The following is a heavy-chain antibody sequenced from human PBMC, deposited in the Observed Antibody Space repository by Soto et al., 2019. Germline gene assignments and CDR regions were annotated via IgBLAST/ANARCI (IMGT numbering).Heavy chain of an antibody. D-gene: IGHD6-6*01. CDR2: IYYSGRT. CDR1: GGSVSSGSYY. CDR3: ARDLRGGWAAPYGMDV. Sequence: QVQLQESAPGLVKPSETLSLTCTASGGSVSSGSYYWRWIRQPPGKGLEWIGYIYYSGRTNYNPTLRSRVTISVDTSKNQFSLKLSSVTAADTAVDYCARDLRGGWAAPYGMDVWGQGTTVTGSS. J-gene: IGHJ6*02. V-gene: IGHV4-61*01.